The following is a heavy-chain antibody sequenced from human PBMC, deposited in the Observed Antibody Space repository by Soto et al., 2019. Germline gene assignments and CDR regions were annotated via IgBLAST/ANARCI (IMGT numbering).Heavy chain of an antibody. J-gene: IGHJ6*02. CDR2: IYHSGST. Sequence: GGSIRQPTGKGLEWIGSIYHSGSTYYNPSLKSRVTISVDTSKNQFSLKLSSVTAADTAVYYCARDQDTSIVTGATSFGYYSGMDIWAQAPTVTVYS. CDR3: ARDQDTSIVTGATSFGYYSGMDI. V-gene: IGHV4-38-2*02. D-gene: IGHD5-18*01.